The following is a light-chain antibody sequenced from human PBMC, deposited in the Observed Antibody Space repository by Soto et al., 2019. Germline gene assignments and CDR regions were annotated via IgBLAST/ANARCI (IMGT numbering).Light chain of an antibody. CDR2: WAS. CDR3: QQYYSTPWT. V-gene: IGKV4-1*01. CDR1: QSVLYSSDNKNY. J-gene: IGKJ1*01. Sequence: DIVMTQSPDSLAVSLGERATINCKSSQSVLYSSDNKNYLAWHQQKPGQPPKLLIYWASTRESGVPDRFSGSGSGTDFTLTISSLQAEDVAVYYCQQYYSTPWTLRQGTKVDSK.